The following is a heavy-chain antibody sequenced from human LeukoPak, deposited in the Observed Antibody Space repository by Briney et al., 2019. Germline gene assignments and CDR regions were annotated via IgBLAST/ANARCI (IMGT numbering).Heavy chain of an antibody. CDR3: AREATYDSSGYLLD. CDR2: IYYSGST. D-gene: IGHD3-22*01. Sequence: PSETLSLTCTVSGGSISSYYWSWIRQPPGKGLEWIGYIYYSGSTNYNPSLKSRVTISVDTSKNQFSLKLSSVTAADTAVYYCAREATYDSSGYLLDWGQGTLDTVSS. CDR1: GGSISSYY. V-gene: IGHV4-59*01. J-gene: IGHJ4*02.